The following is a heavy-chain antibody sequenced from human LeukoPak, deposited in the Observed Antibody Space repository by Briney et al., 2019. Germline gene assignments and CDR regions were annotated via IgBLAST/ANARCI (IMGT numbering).Heavy chain of an antibody. Sequence: SETLSLTCTVSGFSISSGHYWGWTRQPPGKGLEWIASISHSGTTFYNPSLKSRVTISVDTSKNQFSLTVTSVTAADTAVYYCSRGLSISAVAVWGQGTLVTVSS. V-gene: IGHV4-38-2*02. CDR3: SRGLSISAVAV. CDR2: ISHSGTT. D-gene: IGHD6-13*01. J-gene: IGHJ4*02. CDR1: GFSISSGHY.